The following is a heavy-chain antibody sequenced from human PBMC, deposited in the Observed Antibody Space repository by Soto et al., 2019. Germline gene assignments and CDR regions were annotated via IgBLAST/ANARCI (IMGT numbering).Heavy chain of an antibody. CDR3: AGITMLVVGAYGMDV. Sequence: DSVKVSCKVSGYTLTDLSMHWVRQAPGKGLEWMGGFDPEDAEIIYAQKFQGRVTMTEDTSTDTAYMELSSLRSEDTAVYYCAGITMLVVGAYGMDVWGQGTTVTVSS. J-gene: IGHJ6*02. CDR2: FDPEDAEI. D-gene: IGHD3-22*01. CDR1: GYTLTDLS. V-gene: IGHV1-24*01.